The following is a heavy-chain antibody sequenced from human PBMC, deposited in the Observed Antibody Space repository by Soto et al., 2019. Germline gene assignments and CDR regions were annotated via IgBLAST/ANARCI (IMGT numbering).Heavy chain of an antibody. CDR1: GFSVSSNY. J-gene: IGHJ3*02. CDR2: ICSSGTI. V-gene: IGHV3-53*01. Sequence: PGGSLRLSCEASGFSVSSNYMSWVRQAPGKGLEWVAVICSSGTIYYADSVKGRFTISRDSPKNTLYLQMTSLRGEDTAVYYCAKDSGTQDAFDIWGQGTMVTVSS. CDR3: AKDSGTQDAFDI.